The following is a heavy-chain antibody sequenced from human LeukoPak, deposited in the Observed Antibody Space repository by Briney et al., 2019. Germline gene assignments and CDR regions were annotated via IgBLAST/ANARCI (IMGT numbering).Heavy chain of an antibody. V-gene: IGHV3-15*04. J-gene: IGHJ4*02. CDR1: GITFTNAW. CDR3: TTYGSGRKFDY. CDR2: IESKTDGGTT. Sequence: GGSLRLSCAASGITFTNAWLTWVSQAPGKGLEWVGRIESKTDGGTTDYAAPVKGRFTISRDDSTNTLYLQMNSLKSEDTAVYYCTTYGSGRKFDYWGQGILVTVSS. D-gene: IGHD3-10*01.